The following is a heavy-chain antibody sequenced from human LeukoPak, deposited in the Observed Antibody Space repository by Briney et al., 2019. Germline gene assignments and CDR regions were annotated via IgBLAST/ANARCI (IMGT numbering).Heavy chain of an antibody. Sequence: PGGSLRLSCAASGFTFSSYGMHWVRQAPGKGLEWVAVIWYDGSNKYYADSVKGRFTISRDNSKNTLYLQMNSLRAEDTAVYYCARRGEGRYSSYLAIDYWGQGTLVTVSS. CDR2: IWYDGSNK. CDR1: GFTFSSYG. J-gene: IGHJ4*02. V-gene: IGHV3-33*08. CDR3: ARRGEGRYSSYLAIDY. D-gene: IGHD6-19*01.